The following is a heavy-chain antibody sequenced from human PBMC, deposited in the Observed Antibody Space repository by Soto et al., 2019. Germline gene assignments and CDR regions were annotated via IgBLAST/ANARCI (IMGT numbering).Heavy chain of an antibody. CDR1: GYTFTGYY. D-gene: IGHD2-2*01. Sequence: GASVKVSCKASGYTFTGYYMHWVRQAPGQRLEWMGWINAGNGNTKYSQRFQGRVTITRDTSASTAYMELSSLRSEDTAVYYCASHIVVPAAPPEYYYYGMDVWGQGTTVTVSS. J-gene: IGHJ6*02. CDR2: INAGNGNT. V-gene: IGHV1-3*01. CDR3: ASHIVVPAAPPEYYYYGMDV.